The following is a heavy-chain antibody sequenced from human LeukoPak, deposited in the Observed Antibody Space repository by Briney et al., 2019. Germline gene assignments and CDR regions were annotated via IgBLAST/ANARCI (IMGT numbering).Heavy chain of an antibody. J-gene: IGHJ6*03. Sequence: PGGSLRLSCAASGFTFSSYWMSWVRQAPGKGLEWVANIKQDGSEKYYVDSVKGRFTISRDNAKNSLYLQMNSLRAEDTAVYYCARDTNYSSGWYFGQSYYYYMDVWGKGTTVTISS. CDR1: GFTFSSYW. V-gene: IGHV3-7*01. D-gene: IGHD6-19*01. CDR2: IKQDGSEK. CDR3: ARDTNYSSGWYFGQSYYYYMDV.